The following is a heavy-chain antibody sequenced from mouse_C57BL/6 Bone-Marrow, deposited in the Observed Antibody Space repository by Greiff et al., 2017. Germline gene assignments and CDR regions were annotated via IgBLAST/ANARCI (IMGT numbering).Heavy chain of an antibody. J-gene: IGHJ2*01. CDR3: ARFPYYYGSNYFDY. Sequence: QVQLQQSGAELARPGASVKLSCKASGYTFTSYGISWVKQRTGQGLEWIGEIYPRSGNTYYNEKFKGKATLTADKSSSTAYMELRSLTSEDSAVYFCARFPYYYGSNYFDYWGQGTTLTGSS. CDR1: GYTFTSYG. V-gene: IGHV1-81*01. D-gene: IGHD1-1*01. CDR2: IYPRSGNT.